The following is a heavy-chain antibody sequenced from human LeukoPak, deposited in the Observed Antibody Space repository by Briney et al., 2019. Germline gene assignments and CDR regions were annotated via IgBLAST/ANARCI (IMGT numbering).Heavy chain of an antibody. D-gene: IGHD3-9*01. CDR2: IIPIFGTA. CDR3: ARGERNILTGRFDY. V-gene: IGHV1-69*01. CDR1: GGTFSSYA. J-gene: IGHJ4*02. Sequence: SVKVSCKASGGTFSSYAISWVRQAPAQGLEWMGGIIPIFGTANYAQKFQGRVTITADESTSTAYMELSSLRSEDTAVYYCARGERNILTGRFDYWGQGTLVTVSS.